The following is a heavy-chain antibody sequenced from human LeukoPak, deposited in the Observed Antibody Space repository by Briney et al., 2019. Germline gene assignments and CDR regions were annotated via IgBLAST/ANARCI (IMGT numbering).Heavy chain of an antibody. CDR1: GGSISSYY. J-gene: IGHJ6*02. CDR3: ARDCSSTSCGGYYGMDV. D-gene: IGHD2-2*01. CDR2: IYYSGST. V-gene: IGHV4-59*01. Sequence: SETLSLTCTVSGGSISSYYWSWIRQPPGKGLGWIGYIYYSGSTNYNPSLKSRVTISVDTSKNQFSLKLSSVTAADTAVYYCARDCSSTSCGGYYGMDVWGQGTTVAVSS.